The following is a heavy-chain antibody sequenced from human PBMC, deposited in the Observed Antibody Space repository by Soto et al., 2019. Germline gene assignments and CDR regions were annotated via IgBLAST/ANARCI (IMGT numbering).Heavy chain of an antibody. V-gene: IGHV1-2*04. D-gene: IGHD5-12*01. CDR1: GDTFNDYY. CDR3: ARESGGATATLDYYYFYMDV. J-gene: IGHJ6*03. CDR2: INPNGGVT. Sequence: QVQLVQSGAEVKKPGASVTVSCRSSGDTFNDYYIHWVRQALGQGLEWMGWINPNGGVTKYAQKFQGWVTMPRDTSIRTVYMQLSRLRSDDTAVYYCARESGGATATLDYYYFYMDVWGTGTTVTVSS.